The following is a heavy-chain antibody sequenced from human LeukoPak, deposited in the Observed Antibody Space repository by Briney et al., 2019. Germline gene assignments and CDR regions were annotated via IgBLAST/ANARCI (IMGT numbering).Heavy chain of an antibody. J-gene: IGHJ3*02. Sequence: ASVMVSCQASGYTSTGHYMHWVRQAPGQGHEWMGWINPNSGGTNYAQNFHGRVTMTRDTSISTAYMELSRLRSDDTAVYYCARDSRLSRAYAFYIWGERKMVTVSS. V-gene: IGHV1-2*02. CDR2: INPNSGGT. D-gene: IGHD2/OR15-2a*01. CDR3: ARDSRLSRAYAFYI. CDR1: GYTSTGHY.